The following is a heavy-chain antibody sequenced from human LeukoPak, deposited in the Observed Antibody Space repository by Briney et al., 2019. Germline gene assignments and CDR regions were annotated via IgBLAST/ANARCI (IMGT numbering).Heavy chain of an antibody. J-gene: IGHJ3*02. CDR1: GFTVSTNY. Sequence: GGSLRLSCAASGFTVSTNYMSWVRQAPGKGLEWVSVIYSGGSTYYADSVKGQFSISRDNSKNTLNILMNSLRAEDTAAYYCARGSPHLADAFDIWGQETVDRLF. V-gene: IGHV3-53*01. CDR2: IYSGGST. D-gene: IGHD3-3*02. CDR3: ARGSPHLADAFDI.